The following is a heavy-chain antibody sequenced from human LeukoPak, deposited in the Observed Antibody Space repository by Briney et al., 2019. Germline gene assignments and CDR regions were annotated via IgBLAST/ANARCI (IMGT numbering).Heavy chain of an antibody. CDR1: GGSISSGSYY. D-gene: IGHD3-3*01. CDR2: IYYSGST. V-gene: IGHV4-30-4*08. CDR3: AREAHDFWSGYPYYYYYYMDV. J-gene: IGHJ6*03. Sequence: SQTLSLTCTVSGGSISSGSYYWSWIRQPPGKGLEWIGYIYYSGSTYYNPSLKSRVTISVDTSKNQFSLKLSSVTAADTAVYYCAREAHDFWSGYPYYYYYYMDVWGKGTTVTVSS.